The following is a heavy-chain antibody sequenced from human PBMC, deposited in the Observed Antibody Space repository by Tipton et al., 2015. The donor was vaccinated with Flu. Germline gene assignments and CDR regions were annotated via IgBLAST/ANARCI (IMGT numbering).Heavy chain of an antibody. Sequence: GLVKPSETLSLSCTVSGGSITSSRYYWGWIRQPPGKGLEWIGSIYHSGTTYYNPSLKSRVTISLDTTKNQFSLKLSSVTAADTAVYYCARRDYSNYVSDPKSWFDPWGQGTLVAVSS. V-gene: IGHV4-39*07. CDR2: IYHSGTT. J-gene: IGHJ5*02. CDR1: GGSITSSRYY. D-gene: IGHD4-11*01. CDR3: ARRDYSNYVSDPKSWFDP.